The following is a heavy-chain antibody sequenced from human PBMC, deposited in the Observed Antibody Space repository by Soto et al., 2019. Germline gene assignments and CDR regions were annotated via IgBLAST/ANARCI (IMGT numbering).Heavy chain of an antibody. Sequence: QVQLVQSGAEVKKPGASVKVSCKASGYTFTSYGISWVRQAPGQGLEWMGWISAYNGNTNCAKKLQGRATMPTHTHTSPAYVELRSLRSDATAVYYCARSNYVSGGYDDWGQGTLVTVSS. CDR2: ISAYNGNT. CDR3: ARSNYVSGGYDD. V-gene: IGHV1-18*01. D-gene: IGHD1-26*01. J-gene: IGHJ4*02. CDR1: GYTFTSYG.